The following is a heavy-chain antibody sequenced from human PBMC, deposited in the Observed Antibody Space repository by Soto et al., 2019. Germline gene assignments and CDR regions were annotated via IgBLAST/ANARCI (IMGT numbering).Heavy chain of an antibody. D-gene: IGHD3-3*01. J-gene: IGHJ2*01. Sequence: QVQLVESGGGVVQSGRSLRLSCAASGFTFSSYGMHWVRQAPGKGLEWVAVIWYDGSNKYYADSVKGRFTISRDNSKNTLYLQMNSLRAEDTAVYYCARDILRLRPSFDLWGRGTLVTVSS. CDR2: IWYDGSNK. CDR3: ARDILRLRPSFDL. CDR1: GFTFSSYG. V-gene: IGHV3-33*01.